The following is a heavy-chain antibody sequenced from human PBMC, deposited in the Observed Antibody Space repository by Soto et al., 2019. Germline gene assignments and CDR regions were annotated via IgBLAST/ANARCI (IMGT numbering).Heavy chain of an antibody. Sequence: GGSLRLSCAASGFTFSDYYMSWIRQAPGKGLEWVSYISSSGSTIYYADSVKGRFTISRDNAKNSLYLQMNSLRAEATAVYYCARASIFGVVIGPHFDYWGQGTLVTVSS. V-gene: IGHV3-11*01. CDR3: ARASIFGVVIGPHFDY. J-gene: IGHJ4*02. CDR2: ISSSGSTI. D-gene: IGHD3-3*01. CDR1: GFTFSDYY.